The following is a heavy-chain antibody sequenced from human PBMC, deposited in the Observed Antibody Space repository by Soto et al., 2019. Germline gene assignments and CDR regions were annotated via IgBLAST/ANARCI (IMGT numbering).Heavy chain of an antibody. V-gene: IGHV3-30*18. CDR2: ISYDGSNK. J-gene: IGHJ4*02. CDR3: AKGPSGNLRRGDFDY. CDR1: GFSFSDYG. D-gene: IGHD1-26*01. Sequence: QVQLVESGGGVVQPGRSLRLSCAASGFSFSDYGLHWVRQAPGKGLEWGAVISYDGSNKYYADSVKGRFTISRDNSKRTLYLQMNRLRAEDTAVYYCAKGPSGNLRRGDFDYWGQGTLVTVSS.